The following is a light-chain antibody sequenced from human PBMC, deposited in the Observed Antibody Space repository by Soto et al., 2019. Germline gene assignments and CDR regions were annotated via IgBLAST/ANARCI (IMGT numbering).Light chain of an antibody. CDR1: QSVGSSY. CDR2: GAS. Sequence: ESVLTQSPGTLSLSRGERATLSCRASQSVGSSYLAWYQQKPGQAPRLLIFGASNRAAGIPDRFSGSGSGTDFTLTISRLEPEDFAVYYCQQCGGSPGTFGQGTKVEIK. V-gene: IGKV3-20*01. J-gene: IGKJ1*01. CDR3: QQCGGSPGT.